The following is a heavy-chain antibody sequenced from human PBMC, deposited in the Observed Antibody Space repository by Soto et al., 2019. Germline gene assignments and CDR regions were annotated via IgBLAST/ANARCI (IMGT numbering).Heavy chain of an antibody. J-gene: IGHJ5*02. Sequence: ASVKVSCKASGYTFTGYYMHWVRQAPGQGLEWMGWINPNSGGTNYAQKFQGRVTMTRDTSISTAYMELSRLRSDDTAVYYCASDADYGGNSDSWFDPWGQGTMVTVSS. CDR1: GYTFTGYY. D-gene: IGHD4-17*01. CDR3: ASDADYGGNSDSWFDP. V-gene: IGHV1-2*02. CDR2: INPNSGGT.